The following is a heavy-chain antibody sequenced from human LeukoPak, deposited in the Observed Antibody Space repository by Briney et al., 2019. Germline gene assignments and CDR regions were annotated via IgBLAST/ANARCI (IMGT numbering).Heavy chain of an antibody. J-gene: IGHJ4*02. D-gene: IGHD6-19*01. CDR2: IWYDGSNK. CDR1: GFTFSSYG. V-gene: IGHV3-33*06. Sequence: GGSLRLSCGAAGFTFSSYGMHWGRQAPGKGLEWVAVIWYDGSNKYYADSVKGRFTISRDNSKNTLYLQMNSLRTEDTAVYYSAKDLVRIAVAGMGPIVYWGQGTLVTVSS. CDR3: AKDLVRIAVAGMGPIVY.